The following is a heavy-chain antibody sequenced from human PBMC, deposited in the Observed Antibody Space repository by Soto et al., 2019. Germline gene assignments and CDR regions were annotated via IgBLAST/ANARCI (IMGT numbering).Heavy chain of an antibody. CDR1: GDSVSSNSAA. Sequence: SQTLSLTCAISGDSVSSNSAAWNRIRQSPSRGLEWLGRTYYRSKWYNDYAVSVKSRITINPDTSKNQFSLQLNSVTPEDTAAYYCARDRPLSIAARTYYYYGMDVWGQGTTVTVSS. CDR2: TYYRSKWYN. V-gene: IGHV6-1*01. J-gene: IGHJ6*02. D-gene: IGHD6-6*01. CDR3: ARDRPLSIAARTYYYYGMDV.